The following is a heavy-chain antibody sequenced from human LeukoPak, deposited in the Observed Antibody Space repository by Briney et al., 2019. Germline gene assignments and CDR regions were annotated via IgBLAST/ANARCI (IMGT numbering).Heavy chain of an antibody. J-gene: IGHJ4*02. D-gene: IGHD3/OR15-3a*01. V-gene: IGHV1-46*01. CDR3: ARETPGTGAFDY. Sequence: ASVKVSCKTSGYTFTSYFIHWVRQAPGQGLEWMGTINPSGASTSYAQRFQGRVTMTGDMSTSTVYMELSSLRSEDTAVYYCARETPGTGAFDYWGRGTLVTVSS. CDR2: INPSGAST. CDR1: GYTFTSYF.